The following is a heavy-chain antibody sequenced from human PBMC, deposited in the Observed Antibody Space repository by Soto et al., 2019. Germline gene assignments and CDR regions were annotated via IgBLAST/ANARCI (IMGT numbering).Heavy chain of an antibody. D-gene: IGHD6-6*01. V-gene: IGHV1-69*13. CDR3: ARDFRRGIAARPDWFDP. Sequence: SVKVSCKASGGTFSSYAISWVRQAPGQGLEWMGGIIPIFGTANYAQKFQGRVTITADESTSTAYMELSSLRSEDTAVYYCARDFRRGIAARPDWFDPWGQGTLVTVSS. CDR2: IIPIFGTA. CDR1: GGTFSSYA. J-gene: IGHJ5*02.